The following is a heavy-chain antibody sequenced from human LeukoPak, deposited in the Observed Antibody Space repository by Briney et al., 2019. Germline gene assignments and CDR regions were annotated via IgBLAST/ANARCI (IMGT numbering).Heavy chain of an antibody. J-gene: IGHJ6*04. V-gene: IGHV3-11*06. CDR1: GCTFSDCH. CDR2: ISGGSTYL. CDR3: ARDAGRSRYSYGIEA. D-gene: IGHD2-21*01. Sequence: GGSLSLSCVASGCTFSDCHMSWIRKAPGQGLELDSYISGGSTYLDYADSVQWRLPRSRDNGKNSLYLQMNRLRAEDTAVYYCARDAGRSRYSYGIEAWGKETTVTVSP.